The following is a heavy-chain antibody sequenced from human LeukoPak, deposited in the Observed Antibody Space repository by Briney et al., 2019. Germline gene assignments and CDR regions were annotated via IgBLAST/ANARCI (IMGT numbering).Heavy chain of an antibody. CDR3: AAFKGGSSLRYYGMDV. Sequence: GASVEVSCKASGYTFTSYGISWVRQAPGQGLEWMGWISAYNGNTNYAQKLQGRVTMTTDTSTSTAYMELRSLRSDDTAVYYCAAFKGGSSLRYYGMDVWGQGTTVTVSS. CDR1: GYTFTSYG. D-gene: IGHD6-13*01. J-gene: IGHJ6*02. V-gene: IGHV1-18*01. CDR2: ISAYNGNT.